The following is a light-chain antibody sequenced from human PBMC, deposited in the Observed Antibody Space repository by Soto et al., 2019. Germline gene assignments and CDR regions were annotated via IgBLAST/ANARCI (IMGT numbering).Light chain of an antibody. CDR2: SNN. CDR3: AAWDDSLNGYV. J-gene: IGLJ1*01. Sequence: QSVLTQPPSASGIPGQRVTISCSGSSSNIGSNTVNWYQQLPGTATKLLIYSNNQRPSGVPDRFSGSKSGTSASLAISGLQSEDEDDYYCAAWDDSLNGYVFGTGTKVTVL. CDR1: SSNIGSNT. V-gene: IGLV1-44*01.